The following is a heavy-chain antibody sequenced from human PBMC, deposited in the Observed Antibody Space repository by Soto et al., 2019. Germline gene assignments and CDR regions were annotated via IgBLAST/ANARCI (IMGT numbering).Heavy chain of an antibody. D-gene: IGHD3-10*01. CDR1: GYTFTSYY. V-gene: IGHV1-46*01. CDR3: ARFGYYYASGSPLDH. J-gene: IGHJ4*02. CDR2: INPSGGST. Sequence: GASVKVSCKASGYTFTSYYMHWVRQAPGQGLEWMGIINPSGGSTSYAQKFQGRVTMTKDTSQNQVVLRLTNVDPADTATYFCARFGYYYASGSPLDHWGQGILVTVSS.